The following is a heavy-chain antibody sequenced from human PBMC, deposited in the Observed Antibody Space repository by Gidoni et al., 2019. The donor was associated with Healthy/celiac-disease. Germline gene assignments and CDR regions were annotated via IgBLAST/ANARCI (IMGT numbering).Heavy chain of an antibody. D-gene: IGHD6-19*01. J-gene: IGHJ4*02. V-gene: IGHV3-23*01. Sequence: EFHLLESLGGLVQPVGSLRLSCSASGFTFSSYAMSWVRQAPGKWLEWVSPISGSGGITYYADAVKGRFTIARDNSKKTMYLKMNRLRAEEKAVYYCAKSVAGMGHWGQGTLVTVSS. CDR3: AKSVAGMGH. CDR2: ISGSGGIT. CDR1: GFTFSSYA.